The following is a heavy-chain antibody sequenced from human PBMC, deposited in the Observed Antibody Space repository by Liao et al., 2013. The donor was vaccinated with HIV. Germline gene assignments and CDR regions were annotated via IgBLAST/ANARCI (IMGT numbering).Heavy chain of an antibody. CDR3: ARGTGTLYYYYMGV. J-gene: IGHJ6*03. V-gene: IGHV4-4*07. Sequence: QVQLQQWGAGLLKPAETLSLTCTVSGGSISSYYWSWIRQPAGKGLEWIGRIYSSGSANYNPSLKSRVTISVDTSKNQFSLKLSSVTAADTAVYYCARGTGTLYYYYMGVWGKGTTVTVSS. CDR2: IYSSGSA. CDR1: GGSISSYY. D-gene: IGHD1-7*01.